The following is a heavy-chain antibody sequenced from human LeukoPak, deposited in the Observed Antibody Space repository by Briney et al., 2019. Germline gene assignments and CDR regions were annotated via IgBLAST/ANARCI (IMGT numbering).Heavy chain of an antibody. CDR3: ERLRGSSLRYFAY. CDR2: IYHSGST. Sequence: PSETLSLTCAVSGYSISSGYYWGWIRRPPRKGLEWIGSIYHSGSTYYNPSLKIRVTTSVDTPKNSFSLKRLPVTAADTAVYSSERLRGSSLRYFAYWGQGTLVTVSS. D-gene: IGHD5-18*01. V-gene: IGHV4-38-2*01. CDR1: GYSISSGYY. J-gene: IGHJ4*02.